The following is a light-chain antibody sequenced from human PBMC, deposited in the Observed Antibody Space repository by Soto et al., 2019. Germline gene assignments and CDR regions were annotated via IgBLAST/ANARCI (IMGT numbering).Light chain of an antibody. CDR2: DAS. CDR1: QSISSW. Sequence: DIQMTQSPSTLSASVGDRVTTTCRASQSISSWLAWYQQKPGKAPKLLIYDASSLESGVPSRFSGSGSGTEFTLTISSLQPDDFATYYCQQYNSYSPETFGQGTKV. V-gene: IGKV1-5*01. CDR3: QQYNSYSPET. J-gene: IGKJ1*01.